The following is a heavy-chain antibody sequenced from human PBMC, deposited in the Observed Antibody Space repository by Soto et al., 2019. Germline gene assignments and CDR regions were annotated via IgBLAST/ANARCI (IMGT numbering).Heavy chain of an antibody. V-gene: IGHV3-30*18. CDR2: ISHDGSDR. CDR1: GFTFSDYG. Sequence: QVELVESGGGVVQPGRSLRLSCAASGFTFSDYGMHWVRQAPGKGLEWVAAISHDGSDRYYADSVKGRFTISRDNSKNTLYLQMNSLRSEDTAIYYCPKGTAVAYQWFDPWGQGIMVTVSS. J-gene: IGHJ5*02. D-gene: IGHD6-19*01. CDR3: PKGTAVAYQWFDP.